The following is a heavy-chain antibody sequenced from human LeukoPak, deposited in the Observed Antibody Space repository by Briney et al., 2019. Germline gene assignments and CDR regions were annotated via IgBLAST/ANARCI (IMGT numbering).Heavy chain of an antibody. V-gene: IGHV3-48*03. D-gene: IGHD3-10*01. CDR3: ARATYQGESDAFDI. J-gene: IGHJ3*02. Sequence: GGSLRLSCAASGFTFSSYEMNWVRQAPGKGLEWVSYISSSGSTIYYADSVKGRFTISRDNAKNSLYPQMNSLRAEDTAVYYCARATYQGESDAFDIWGQGTMVTVSS. CDR2: ISSSGSTI. CDR1: GFTFSSYE.